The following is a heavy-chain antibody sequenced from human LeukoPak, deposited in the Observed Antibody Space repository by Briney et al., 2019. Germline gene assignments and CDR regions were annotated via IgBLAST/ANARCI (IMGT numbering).Heavy chain of an antibody. V-gene: IGHV3-7*01. CDR2: IKQDGSEK. J-gene: IGHJ4*02. D-gene: IGHD1-26*01. CDR3: ARGSGSYFYFDY. Sequence: GGSLRLSCAASGFTSSSYWMSWVRQAPGKGLEWVANIKQDGSEKYYVDSVKGRFTISRDNAKNSLYLQMNSLRAEDTAVYYCARGSGSYFYFDYWGQGTLVTVSS. CDR1: GFTSSSYW.